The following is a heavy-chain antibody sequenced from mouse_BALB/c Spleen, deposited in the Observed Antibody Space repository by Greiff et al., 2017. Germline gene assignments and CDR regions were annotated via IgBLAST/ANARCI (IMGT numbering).Heavy chain of an antibody. CDR3: TRGGYRYDVPFDY. CDR2: IYPGNSDT. J-gene: IGHJ2*01. D-gene: IGHD2-14*01. CDR1: GYTFTSYW. V-gene: IGHV1-5*01. Sequence: EVQLQQSGTVLARPGASVKMSCKASGYTFTSYWMHWVKQRPGQGLEWIGAIYPGNSDTSYNQKFKGKAKLTAVTSTSTAYMELSSLTNEDSAVYYCTRGGYRYDVPFDYWGQGTTLTVSS.